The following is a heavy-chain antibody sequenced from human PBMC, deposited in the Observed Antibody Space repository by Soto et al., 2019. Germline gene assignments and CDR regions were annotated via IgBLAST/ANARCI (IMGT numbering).Heavy chain of an antibody. CDR2: ISTRSTYT. Sequence: PGGSLRLSCPASGFIFSDYYMSWVRQTPGKGLEWVSYISTRSTYTNYADSVKGRFTISRDNTKNSLYLQMDSLRVEDTAVYYCASDLVWKRGKVGRYYYGMDVWGQGTTVTVSS. D-gene: IGHD1-1*01. CDR3: ASDLVWKRGKVGRYYYGMDV. V-gene: IGHV3-11*06. CDR1: GFIFSDYY. J-gene: IGHJ6*02.